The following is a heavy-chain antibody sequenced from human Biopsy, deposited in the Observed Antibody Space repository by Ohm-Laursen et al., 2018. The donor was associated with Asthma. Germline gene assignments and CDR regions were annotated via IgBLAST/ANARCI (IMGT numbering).Heavy chain of an antibody. Sequence: GASVKVSCKISGYSLTDLSMHWVRQAPGQGLEWMGGHDHEEGGTVNARRFQGRVTMTEDTSTDTAYMALSSLSSDDTAVYYCASDFPKDYVRYNFQFWGQGTLVTVSS. CDR3: ASDFPKDYVRYNFQF. CDR1: GYSLTDLS. D-gene: IGHD4-17*01. V-gene: IGHV1-24*01. J-gene: IGHJ4*02. CDR2: HDHEEGGT.